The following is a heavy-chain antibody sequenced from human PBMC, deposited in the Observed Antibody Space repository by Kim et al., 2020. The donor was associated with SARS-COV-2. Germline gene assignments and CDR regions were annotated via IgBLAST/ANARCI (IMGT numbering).Heavy chain of an antibody. V-gene: IGHV4-59*13. CDR1: GGSISSYY. D-gene: IGHD3-3*01. J-gene: IGHJ6*02. CDR3: ARGAAVITIFGPGRTYGRDV. CDR2: IYYSGST. Sequence: SETLSLTCTVSGGSISSYYWSWIRQPPGKGLEWIGYIYYSGSTNYNPSLKSRVTISVDTSKNQFSLKLSSVTAADTAVYYCARGAAVITIFGPGRTYGRDVWGQGTTVTVSS.